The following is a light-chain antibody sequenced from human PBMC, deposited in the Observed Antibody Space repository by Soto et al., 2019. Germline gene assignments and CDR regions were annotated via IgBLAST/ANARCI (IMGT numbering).Light chain of an antibody. CDR1: QSISSW. CDR2: KAS. V-gene: IGKV1-5*03. Sequence: DITMTQSPSTLSASVGDRVIITCRASQSISSWLAWYQQKPGKAPKLLIYKASSLESGVPSRFSGSGSGTEFTLTISSLQPDDFATYYCQQYETFSGTFGPGTKVDI. J-gene: IGKJ1*01. CDR3: QQYETFSGT.